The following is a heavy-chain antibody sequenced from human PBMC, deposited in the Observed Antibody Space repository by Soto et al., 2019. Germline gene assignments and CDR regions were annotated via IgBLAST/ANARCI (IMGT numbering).Heavy chain of an antibody. V-gene: IGHV1-18*01. CDR3: ARRAPGDFWSGYYFDY. D-gene: IGHD3-3*01. CDR1: GYTFTSYG. CDR2: ISAYNGNT. Sequence: ASVKVSCKASGYTFTSYGISWVRQAPGQGLEWMGWISAYNGNTNYAQKLQGRVTMTTDTSTSTAYMELRSLRSDDTAVYYCARRAPGDFWSGYYFDYWGQGTLVTVSS. J-gene: IGHJ4*02.